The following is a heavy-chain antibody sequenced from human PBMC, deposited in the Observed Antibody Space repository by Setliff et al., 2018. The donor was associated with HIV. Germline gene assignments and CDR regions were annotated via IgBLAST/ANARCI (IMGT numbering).Heavy chain of an antibody. D-gene: IGHD1-26*01. V-gene: IGHV3-33*05. CDR3: ARDRYSGSSTDY. J-gene: IGHJ4*02. CDR2: IEHDGNNK. Sequence: PGESLKISCAVSGFTFSTYGMHWVRQAPGKGLEWVTFIEHDGNNKYYTDSVKGRFTISRDNSKNTLYLQMNSLRAEDTAVYYCARDRYSGSSTDYWGQGTLVTVSS. CDR1: GFTFSTYG.